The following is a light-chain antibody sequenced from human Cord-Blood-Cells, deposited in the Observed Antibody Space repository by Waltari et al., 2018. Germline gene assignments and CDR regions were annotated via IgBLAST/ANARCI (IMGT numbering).Light chain of an antibody. V-gene: IGKV1-5*01. CDR1: QSISSW. J-gene: IGKJ2*01. CDR2: DAS. CDR3: QQYNSYSTT. Sequence: DIQMTQSPSTLSASVGDRVTITCRASQSISSWLAWYLQKPGKAPKLLIYDASSLESGVPSRFSGSGSGTEFTLTISSLQPDDFATYYCQQYNSYSTTFGQGTKLEIK.